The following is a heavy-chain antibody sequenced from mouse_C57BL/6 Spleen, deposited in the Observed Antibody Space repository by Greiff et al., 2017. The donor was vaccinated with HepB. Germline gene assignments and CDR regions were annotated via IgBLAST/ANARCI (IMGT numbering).Heavy chain of an antibody. Sequence: EVQLVESGGGLVQPGGSLSLSCAASGFTFTDYYMSWVRQPPGKALEWLGFIRNKANGYTTEYSASVKGRFTISRDNSQSILYLQMNALRAEDSATYYCARYRGTGTGLDYWGQGTTLTVSS. CDR2: IRNKANGYTT. D-gene: IGHD4-1*01. CDR1: GFTFTDYY. V-gene: IGHV7-3*01. CDR3: ARYRGTGTGLDY. J-gene: IGHJ2*01.